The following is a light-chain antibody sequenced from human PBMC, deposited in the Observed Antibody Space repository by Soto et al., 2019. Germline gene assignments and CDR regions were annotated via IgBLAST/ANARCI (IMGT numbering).Light chain of an antibody. J-gene: IGKJ4*01. CDR3: QKFNTWPPLP. Sequence: EVVMTQSPATLSVSPGERATLSCRASQFVSTNLAWYQQKPGQAPRLLIYSASTRATGIPARFSGSGSGTELTLPISTLQSKDSAVYYCQKFNTWPPLPFGGGTKWRSN. CDR2: SAS. V-gene: IGKV3-15*01. CDR1: QFVSTN.